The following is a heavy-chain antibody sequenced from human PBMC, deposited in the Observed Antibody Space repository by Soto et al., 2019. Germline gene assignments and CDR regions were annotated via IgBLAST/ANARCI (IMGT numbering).Heavy chain of an antibody. CDR3: ARETYYYDSSGYYLGVYWFDP. CDR1: GGSISSGGYY. CDR2: IYYSGST. J-gene: IGHJ5*02. D-gene: IGHD3-22*01. V-gene: IGHV4-31*03. Sequence: PSETLSLTCTVSGGSISSGGYYWSWIRQHPGKGLEWIGYIYYSGSTYYNPSLKSRVTISVDTSKNQFSLKLSSVTAADTAVYYCARETYYYDSSGYYLGVYWFDPWGPGTLVTVSS.